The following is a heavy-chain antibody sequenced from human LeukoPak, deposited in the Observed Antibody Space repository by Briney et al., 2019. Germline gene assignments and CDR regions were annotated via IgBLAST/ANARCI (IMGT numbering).Heavy chain of an antibody. CDR1: GFTFDDYA. D-gene: IGHD5-18*01. Sequence: PGGSLRLSCAASGFTFDDYAMHWVRQAPGKGLEWVSGISWNSGSIGYADSVKGRFTISRDNAKNSLYLQKNSLRAEDTALYYCAKDISAMIPPDAFDIWGQGTMVTVSS. CDR3: AKDISAMIPPDAFDI. V-gene: IGHV3-9*01. CDR2: ISWNSGSI. J-gene: IGHJ3*02.